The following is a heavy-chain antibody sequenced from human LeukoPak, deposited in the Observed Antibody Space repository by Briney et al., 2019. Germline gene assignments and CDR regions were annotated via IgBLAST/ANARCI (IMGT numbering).Heavy chain of an antibody. D-gene: IGHD3-16*01. Sequence: PGGSLRLSCAASGFTFSSYWMSWVRQAPGKGLEWVSAISGNGDITYYTDSVKGRFTISRDNSKNTLYLQMNSLRAEDTAVYYCAKVTGGDMITYGGLDYWGQGTLVTVSS. CDR1: GFTFSSYW. CDR3: AKVTGGDMITYGGLDY. J-gene: IGHJ4*02. CDR2: ISGNGDIT. V-gene: IGHV3-23*01.